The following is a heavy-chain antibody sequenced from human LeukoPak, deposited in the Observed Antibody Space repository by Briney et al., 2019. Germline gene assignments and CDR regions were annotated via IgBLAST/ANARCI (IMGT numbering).Heavy chain of an antibody. J-gene: IGHJ6*03. V-gene: IGHV1-2*02. CDR2: INPNSGGT. Sequence: GASVKVSCKASGYTFTCYYMHWVRQAPGQGLELMGWINPNSGGTNYAQKFQGRVTMTRDTSISTAYMELSRLRSDDTAVDYCARSAGTPRYYYYMDVWGKGTTVTVSS. CDR1: GYTFTCYY. CDR3: ARSAGTPRYYYYMDV. D-gene: IGHD1-26*01.